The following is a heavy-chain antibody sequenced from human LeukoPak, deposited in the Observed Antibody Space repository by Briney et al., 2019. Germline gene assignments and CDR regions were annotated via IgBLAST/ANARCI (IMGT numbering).Heavy chain of an antibody. V-gene: IGHV3-74*03. D-gene: IGHD3-16*01. Sequence: PGGSLRLSCAASGFTFSGFWMHWVRQAPGKGLVWVSRIDGDGGSTTYADSVKGRFTISRDNAGNTLHLQMISLRAEDTAVYYCARTMTGGFFDFWGQGTLVAVSS. CDR2: IDGDGGST. CDR3: ARTMTGGFFDF. J-gene: IGHJ4*02. CDR1: GFTFSGFW.